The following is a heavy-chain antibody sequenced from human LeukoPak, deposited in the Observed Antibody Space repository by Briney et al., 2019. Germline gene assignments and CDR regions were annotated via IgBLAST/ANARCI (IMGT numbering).Heavy chain of an antibody. CDR1: GFTFSSYE. CDR2: ISSSGTTM. V-gene: IGHV3-48*03. J-gene: IGHJ4*02. D-gene: IGHD5-18*01. Sequence: GGSLRLSCAASGFTFSSYEMNWVRQAPGKGLEWVSYISSSGTTMYYADSMKGRLTISRNNTKNSLDLQVNSLRAEDTAVYYCARGFGYGFDNWGQGTLVTVSS. CDR3: ARGFGYGFDN.